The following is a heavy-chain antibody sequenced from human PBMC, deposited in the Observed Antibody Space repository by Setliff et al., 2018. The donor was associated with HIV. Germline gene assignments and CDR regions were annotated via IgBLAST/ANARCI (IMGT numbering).Heavy chain of an antibody. CDR2: IHTSGNA. CDR1: GGSISSGTYF. Sequence: TLSLTCTVSGGSISSGTYFWSWIRQPAGKGLEWIGHIHTSGNANYNPSLNSRVTISVDTSKNQFSLKLRSVTAADTAVYYCARSFGIAVAGYFDYWGQGTLVTVSS. D-gene: IGHD6-19*01. CDR3: ARSFGIAVAGYFDY. J-gene: IGHJ4*02. V-gene: IGHV4-61*09.